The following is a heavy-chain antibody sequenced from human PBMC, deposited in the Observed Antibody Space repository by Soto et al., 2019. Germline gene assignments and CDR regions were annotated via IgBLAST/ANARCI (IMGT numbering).Heavy chain of an antibody. J-gene: IGHJ3*01. V-gene: IGHV3-74*01. Sequence: EVQLVESGGGLVQPGESLRLSCAASGFTFDYYWMHWVRQVXXKGLGWVSRIHSDGTSKTYXDSVKGRFTISXDNAKNTLDLXXXXXXXXDXAVYYCARGDRWGFDLWGQGTVVTVSS. CDR2: IHSDGTSK. D-gene: IGHD3-16*01. CDR3: ARGDRWGFDL. CDR1: GFTFDYYW.